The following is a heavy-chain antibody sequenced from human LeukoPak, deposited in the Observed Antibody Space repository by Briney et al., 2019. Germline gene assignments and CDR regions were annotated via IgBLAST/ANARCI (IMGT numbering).Heavy chain of an antibody. CDR2: IYSGGST. V-gene: IGHV3-66*01. CDR1: GFTVSSYY. Sequence: AGGSLRLSCAASGFTVSSYYMTWVRQAPGKGLEWVSVIYSGGSTYYADSVKGRVAISRDNSNNTVFLQMNIVRAEDTAVYYCARLGSAAYNYYFDYWGQGTLVTVSS. J-gene: IGHJ4*02. CDR3: ARLGSAAYNYYFDY. D-gene: IGHD5-24*01.